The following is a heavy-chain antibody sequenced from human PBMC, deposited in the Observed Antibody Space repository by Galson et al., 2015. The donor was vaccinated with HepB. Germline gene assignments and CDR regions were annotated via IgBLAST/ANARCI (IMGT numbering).Heavy chain of an antibody. Sequence: ETLSLTCTVSGGSISSSSYYWGWIRQPPGKGLEWIGSIYYSGSTYYNPSLKSRVTISVDTSKNQFSLKLSSVTAADTAVYYCARLKVGSYLGLDYWGQGTLVTVSS. J-gene: IGHJ4*02. CDR1: GGSISSSSYY. CDR3: ARLKVGSYLGLDY. V-gene: IGHV4-39*01. CDR2: IYYSGST. D-gene: IGHD1-26*01.